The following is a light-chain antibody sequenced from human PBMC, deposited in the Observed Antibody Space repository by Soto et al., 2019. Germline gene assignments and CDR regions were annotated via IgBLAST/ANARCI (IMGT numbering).Light chain of an antibody. V-gene: IGKV3-20*01. J-gene: IGKJ3*01. Sequence: EIVLTQSPGTRSLYPGERATLSCRASQSVSSSYLAWYQQKPGQAPRLLIYGASSRATGIPDRFSGSGSGTDFRLTISRLEPDDFAVYYCQQYGSSQGFTFGPGTKVDIK. CDR3: QQYGSSQGFT. CDR2: GAS. CDR1: QSVSSSY.